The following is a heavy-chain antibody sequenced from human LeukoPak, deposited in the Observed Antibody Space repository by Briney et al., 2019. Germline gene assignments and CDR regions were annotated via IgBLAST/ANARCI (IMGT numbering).Heavy chain of an antibody. V-gene: IGHV1-18*01. CDR1: GYTFSRYC. CDR2: ISVYNGNT. CDR3: ARESTSWSFEY. J-gene: IGHJ4*02. Sequence: ASVKVSCKASGYTFSRYCINWVRQAPGQGLEWMGWISVYNGNTDYSQRLQGRITMTADTSTSTAFMELTSLRSDDTAVYFCARESTSWSFEYWGQGTLVTVS. D-gene: IGHD6-13*01.